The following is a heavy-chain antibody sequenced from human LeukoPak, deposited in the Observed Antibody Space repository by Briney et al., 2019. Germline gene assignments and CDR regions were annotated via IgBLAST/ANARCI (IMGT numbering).Heavy chain of an antibody. CDR2: INPSGGST. CDR3: ARGRVDYYDSSGYSPFDY. J-gene: IGHJ4*02. Sequence: ASVKVSCKASGYTFTSYYMHWVRQAPGQGLEWMGIINPSGGSTSYAQKFQGRVTMTRDTSISTAYMELSRLRSDDTAVYYCARGRVDYYDSSGYSPFDYWGQGTLVTVSS. CDR1: GYTFTSYY. D-gene: IGHD3-22*01. V-gene: IGHV1-46*01.